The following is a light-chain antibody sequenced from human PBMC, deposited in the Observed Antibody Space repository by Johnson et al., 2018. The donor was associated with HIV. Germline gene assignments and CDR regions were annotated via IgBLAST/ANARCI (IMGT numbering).Light chain of an antibody. Sequence: QSVLTQPPSVSAAPGQKVTISCSGSSSNIGDNYVSWYQQLPGTAPKLLIYENNKRPSGIPARFSGSKSGTSATLGITGLQTGDAADYSCVTWGSRLSAGGVFGTGTQVTVL. CDR1: SSNIGDNY. CDR2: ENN. CDR3: VTWGSRLSAGGV. J-gene: IGLJ1*01. V-gene: IGLV1-51*02.